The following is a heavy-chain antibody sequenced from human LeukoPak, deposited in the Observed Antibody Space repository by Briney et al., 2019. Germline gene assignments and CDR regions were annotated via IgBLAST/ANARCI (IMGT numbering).Heavy chain of an antibody. Sequence: RGGSLRLSCAASGLTFSSYSMNWVRQAPGKGLEWVSSISSSSSYIYYADSVKGRFTISRDNAKNSLYLQMNSLRAEDTAVYYCARDRRWEPFDYWGQGTLVTVSS. CDR2: ISSSSSYI. CDR1: GLTFSSYS. J-gene: IGHJ4*02. D-gene: IGHD1-26*01. V-gene: IGHV3-21*01. CDR3: ARDRRWEPFDY.